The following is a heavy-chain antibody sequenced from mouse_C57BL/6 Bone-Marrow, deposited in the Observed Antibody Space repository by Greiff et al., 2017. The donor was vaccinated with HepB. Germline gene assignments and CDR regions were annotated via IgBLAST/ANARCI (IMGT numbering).Heavy chain of an antibody. J-gene: IGHJ3*01. Sequence: QVQLKQSGPELVKPGASVKISCKASGYSFTSYYIHWVKQRPGQGLEWIGWIYPGSGNTKYNEKFKGKATLTADTSSSTAYMQLSSLTSEDSAVYYCARGEWLLPFAYWGQGTLVTVSA. D-gene: IGHD2-3*01. CDR3: ARGEWLLPFAY. V-gene: IGHV1-66*01. CDR2: IYPGSGNT. CDR1: GYSFTSYY.